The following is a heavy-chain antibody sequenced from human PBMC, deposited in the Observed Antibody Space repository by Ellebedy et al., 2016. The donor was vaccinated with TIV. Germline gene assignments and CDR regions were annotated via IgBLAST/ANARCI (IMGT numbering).Heavy chain of an antibody. CDR2: IKEDGSAK. Sequence: PGGSLRLSCAVSRFTFSSYWMSWVRPARGTGLEWVANIKEDGSAKYYVDSVKGRFTISRDNAKKSLYLQMNSLTVEDTGVYYCAREGSMVPTFHYYYYMDVWGKGTTVTVSS. CDR3: AREGSMVPTFHYYYYMDV. D-gene: IGHD4/OR15-4a*01. J-gene: IGHJ6*03. V-gene: IGHV3-7*01. CDR1: RFTFSSYW.